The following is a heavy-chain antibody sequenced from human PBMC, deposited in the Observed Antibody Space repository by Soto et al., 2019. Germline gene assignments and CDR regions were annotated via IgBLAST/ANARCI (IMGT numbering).Heavy chain of an antibody. J-gene: IGHJ4*02. D-gene: IGHD2-2*01. Sequence: ASVKVSCKASGYTFTSYAMHWVRQAPGQRLEWMGWINAGNGNTKYSQKLQGRVTITRDTSASTAYMELSSLRSEDTAVYYCARPSARYCSSTSCYYFDYWGQGTLVTVSS. CDR1: GYTFTSYA. V-gene: IGHV1-3*01. CDR2: INAGNGNT. CDR3: ARPSARYCSSTSCYYFDY.